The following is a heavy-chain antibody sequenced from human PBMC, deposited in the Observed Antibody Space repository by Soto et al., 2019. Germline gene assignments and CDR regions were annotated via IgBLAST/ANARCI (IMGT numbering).Heavy chain of an antibody. CDR1: GFIFSSYA. J-gene: IGHJ1*01. V-gene: IGHV3-23*01. CDR3: AKISDSSAWYWYFQH. Sequence: PGGSLRLSCAASGFIFSSYATNWVRQAPGKGLEWVSAISGSGGSTYYADSVKGRFTISRDNSKNTLFLQMSSLRADDTAVYYCAKISDSSAWYWYFQHWGQGTLVTVSS. CDR2: ISGSGGST. D-gene: IGHD6-19*01.